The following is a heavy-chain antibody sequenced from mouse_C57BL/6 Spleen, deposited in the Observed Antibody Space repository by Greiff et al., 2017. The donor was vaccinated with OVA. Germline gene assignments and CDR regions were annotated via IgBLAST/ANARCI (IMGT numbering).Heavy chain of an antibody. CDR1: GFNIKDDY. CDR3: RFTTVVATDYFDY. Sequence: VQLQQSGAELVRPGASVKLSCTASGFNIKDDYMHWVKQRPEQGLEWIGWIDPENGYTEYASKFQGKATITADTSSNTAYLQLSSLTSEDTAVYYCRFTTVVATDYFDYWGQGTTLTVSS. CDR2: IDPENGYT. J-gene: IGHJ2*01. V-gene: IGHV14-4*01. D-gene: IGHD1-1*01.